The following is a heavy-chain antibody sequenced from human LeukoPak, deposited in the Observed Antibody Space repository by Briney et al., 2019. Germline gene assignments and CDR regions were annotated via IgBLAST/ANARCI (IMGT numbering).Heavy chain of an antibody. Sequence: GRSLRLSCAASGFTFSSYAMHWVRQAPGKGLEWVALIAYDGSNKYYADFVKGRFTISRDNSKNTLYLQMNSLRAEDTAVYYCARDRGLYDISGYYCWGQGTLVTVSS. V-gene: IGHV3-30*01. D-gene: IGHD3-22*01. CDR1: GFTFSSYA. CDR2: IAYDGSNK. J-gene: IGHJ4*02. CDR3: ARDRGLYDISGYYC.